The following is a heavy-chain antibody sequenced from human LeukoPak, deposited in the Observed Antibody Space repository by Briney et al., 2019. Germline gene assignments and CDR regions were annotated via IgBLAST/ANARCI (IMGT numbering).Heavy chain of an antibody. CDR2: INPTGTST. D-gene: IGHD3-10*01. CDR3: ARDHSVGDIAWWFDP. J-gene: IGHJ5*02. Sequence: VASVKVSCKASGGTFSSYAISWVRQAPGQGLEWVGVINPTGTSTLYAQNFQGRVTLTRDMSTTTDYMELRSLTSEDTAVYYCARDHSVGDIAWWFDPWGQGTLVSVSS. CDR1: GGTFSSYA. V-gene: IGHV1-46*01.